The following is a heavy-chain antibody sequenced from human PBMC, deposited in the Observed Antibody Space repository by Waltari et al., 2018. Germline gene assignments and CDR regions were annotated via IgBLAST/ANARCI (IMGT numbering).Heavy chain of an antibody. CDR3: AKPRASHYYDSSGYFFDY. J-gene: IGHJ4*02. D-gene: IGHD3-22*01. Sequence: EVQLLESGGGLVQPGGSLRLSCAASGFTFSSYAMSWVRQAPGKGLEWVSAISGSGGSTYYADSVKCRFTISRDNSKNTLYLQMNSLRAEDTAVYYCAKPRASHYYDSSGYFFDYWGQGTLVTVSS. CDR1: GFTFSSYA. CDR2: ISGSGGST. V-gene: IGHV3-23*01.